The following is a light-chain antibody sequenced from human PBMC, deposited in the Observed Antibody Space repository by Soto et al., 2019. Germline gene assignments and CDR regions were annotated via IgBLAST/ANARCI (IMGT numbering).Light chain of an antibody. CDR3: QQRSNWPLYT. V-gene: IGKV3-11*01. Sequence: EIVLTQSPATLSLSPGERATLSCRASQSVTNSLAWYQQRPDQVPRLLIYDASNRATGIPARFSGSRSGTDFTLTISSLEPEDFAVYYCQQRSNWPLYTFGPGTKLEIK. CDR2: DAS. CDR1: QSVTNS. J-gene: IGKJ2*01.